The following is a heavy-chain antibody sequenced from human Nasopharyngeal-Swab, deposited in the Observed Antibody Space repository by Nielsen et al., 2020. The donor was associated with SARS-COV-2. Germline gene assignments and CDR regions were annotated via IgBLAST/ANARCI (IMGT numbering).Heavy chain of an antibody. CDR3: ARADCSSTTCGPPVYNLFYYGMDV. J-gene: IGHJ6*02. CDR1: GFAFTSYA. V-gene: IGHV1-3*01. Sequence: ASVKVSCKASGFAFTSYALHWVRQAPGQRLEWMGWINAANGHTEYSQKLQDRVTITRDTSASTVYMDLRSLKSEDTAVYFCARADCSSTTCGPPVYNLFYYGMDVWGQGTTVTVS. D-gene: IGHD2-2*01. CDR2: INAANGHT.